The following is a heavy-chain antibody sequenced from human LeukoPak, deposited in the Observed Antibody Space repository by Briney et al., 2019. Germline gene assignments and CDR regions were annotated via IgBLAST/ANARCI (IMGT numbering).Heavy chain of an antibody. CDR2: FDPEDGET. D-gene: IGHD4-17*01. V-gene: IGHV1-24*01. CDR1: GYTLTELS. J-gene: IGHJ4*02. Sequence: ASVKVSCKVSGYTLTELSMHWVRQAPGKGLEWMGGFDPEDGETIYAQKFQGRVTMTEGTSTDTAYMELSSLRSEDTAVYYCATDWNGDYASFGYWGQGTLVTVSS. CDR3: ATDWNGDYASFGY.